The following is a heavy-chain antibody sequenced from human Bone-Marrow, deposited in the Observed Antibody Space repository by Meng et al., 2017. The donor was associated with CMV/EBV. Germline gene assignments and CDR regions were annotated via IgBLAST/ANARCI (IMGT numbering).Heavy chain of an antibody. D-gene: IGHD2-2*01. V-gene: IGHV1-18*01. CDR1: GYTFSSYG. J-gene: IGHJ4*02. CDR3: ARDSPRVEVPGGPDY. CDR2: RSVYNGNT. Sequence: ASVKVSCKASGYTFSSYGISWVRQAPGQGREWIGWRSVYNGNTHYAQKLQDRVTLTTDTYTRTAFMELRSLGSDDTAMYYCARDSPRVEVPGGPDYWGQGTLVTVSS.